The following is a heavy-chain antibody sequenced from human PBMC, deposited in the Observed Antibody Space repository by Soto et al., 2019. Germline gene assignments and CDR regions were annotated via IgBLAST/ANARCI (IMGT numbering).Heavy chain of an antibody. CDR3: SRHYGDYLPYSCYGMDV. Sequence: EVVMLESGGGSVQPGGSLRLSCAASGFTFSSYAMSCVRQAPGKGLEWVSAISGSGDNTYLADSVKCRFTISRDSSKKTLYLQMNSLRAEDTAVYYWSRHYGDYLPYSCYGMDVWGQGTTVTVSS. D-gene: IGHD4-17*01. CDR1: GFTFSSYA. V-gene: IGHV3-23*01. CDR2: ISGSGDNT. J-gene: IGHJ6*02.